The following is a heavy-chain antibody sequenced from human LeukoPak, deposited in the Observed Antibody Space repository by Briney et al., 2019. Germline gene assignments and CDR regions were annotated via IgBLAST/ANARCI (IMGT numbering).Heavy chain of an antibody. J-gene: IGHJ4*02. V-gene: IGHV3-23*01. CDR1: GFTFSSYA. D-gene: IGHD3-10*01. Sequence: GGSLRLSCAASGFTFSSYAMSWVRQAPGEGLEWVSAISGSGGSTYYADSVKGRFTISRDNSKNTLYLQMNSLRAEDTALYYCAKDIAYYYGSGSSGVDYWGQGTLVTVSS. CDR2: ISGSGGST. CDR3: AKDIAYYYGSGSSGVDY.